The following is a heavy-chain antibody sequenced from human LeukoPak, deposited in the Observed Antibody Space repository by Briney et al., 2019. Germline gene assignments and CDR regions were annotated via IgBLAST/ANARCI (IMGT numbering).Heavy chain of an antibody. CDR3: ARDAPRTNSHLDY. D-gene: IGHD4-23*01. CDR1: GGSISSHY. V-gene: IGHV4-4*07. J-gene: IGHJ4*02. CDR2: LYTSGST. Sequence: SETLSLTCTVSGGSISSHYWSWIRQPAGKGLEWIGRLYTSGSTYYNPSLMTRVTMSVDTSRNQISLKLTSVNSDDTAVYYCARDAPRTNSHLDYWGQGTLVTVSS.